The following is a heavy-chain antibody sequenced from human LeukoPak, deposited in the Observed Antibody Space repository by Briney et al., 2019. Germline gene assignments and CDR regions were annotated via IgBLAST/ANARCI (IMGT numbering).Heavy chain of an antibody. V-gene: IGHV3-53*01. Sequence: GGSLRLSCAASGFTVSSNYMSWVRQAPGKGLEWVSVIYSGGSTYYADSVKDRFTISRDNSKNTLYLQMNSLRAEDTAVYYCAKSDPLYYYGMDVWGQGTTVTVSS. CDR1: GFTVSSNY. CDR3: AKSDPLYYYGMDV. J-gene: IGHJ6*02. CDR2: IYSGGST.